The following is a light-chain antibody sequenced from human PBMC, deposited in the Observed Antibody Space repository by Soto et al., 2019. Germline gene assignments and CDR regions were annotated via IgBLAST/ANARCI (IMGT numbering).Light chain of an antibody. J-gene: IGKJ4*01. CDR1: QSISSY. CDR3: QQSHSTPLT. Sequence: DIQMTQSPSSLSASVGDRVTITCRASQSISSYLNWYQQKPGKAPTVLISGASSLQSGVPLRFSGSGSGTDFTLTISSLQSEDFASYYCQQSHSTPLTFGGGNKVASK. V-gene: IGKV1-39*01. CDR2: GAS.